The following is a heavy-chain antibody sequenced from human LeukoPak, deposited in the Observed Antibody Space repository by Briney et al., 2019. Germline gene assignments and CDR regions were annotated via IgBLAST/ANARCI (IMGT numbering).Heavy chain of an antibody. CDR3: ARELDY. CDR2: IYYSGST. CDR1: GGSFSGYY. V-gene: IGHV4-34*09. Sequence: PSETLSLTCAVYGGSFSGYYWSWIRQPPGKGLEWIGYIYYSGSTYYNPSLKSRVTISVDTSKNQFSLKLSSVTAADTAVYYCARELDYWGQGTLVSVCS. J-gene: IGHJ4*02.